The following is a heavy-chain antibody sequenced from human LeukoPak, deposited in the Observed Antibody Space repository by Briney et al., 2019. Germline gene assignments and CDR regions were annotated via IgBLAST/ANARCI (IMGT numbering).Heavy chain of an antibody. Sequence: SVKVSCKASGGTFSSYAISWVRQAPGQGLEWMGGIIPIFGTANYAQKLQGRVTITTDESTSTAYMELSSLRSEDTAVYYCASVYYDILTGYYSSYYMDVWGKGTTVTVSS. D-gene: IGHD3-9*01. CDR3: ASVYYDILTGYYSSYYMDV. V-gene: IGHV1-69*05. CDR1: GGTFSSYA. J-gene: IGHJ6*03. CDR2: IIPIFGTA.